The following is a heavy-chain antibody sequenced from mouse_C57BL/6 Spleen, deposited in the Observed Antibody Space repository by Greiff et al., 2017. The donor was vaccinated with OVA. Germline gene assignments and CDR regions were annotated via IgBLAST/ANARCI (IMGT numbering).Heavy chain of an antibody. CDR1: GYTFTSYW. CDR3: ARGGWLPLRYFEV. J-gene: IGHJ1*03. CDR2: IDPSDSYT. D-gene: IGHD2-3*01. Sequence: VQLQQPGAELVMPGASVKLSCKASGYTFTSYWMHWVKQRPGQGLEWIGEIDPSDSYTNYNQKFKGKSTLTVDKSSSTAYMQLSRLTSEDSAVYYCARGGWLPLRYFEVWGTGTTVTVSS. V-gene: IGHV1-69*01.